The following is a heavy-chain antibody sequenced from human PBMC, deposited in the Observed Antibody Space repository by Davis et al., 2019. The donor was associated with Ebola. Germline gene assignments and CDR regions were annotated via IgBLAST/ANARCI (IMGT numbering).Heavy chain of an antibody. V-gene: IGHV4-59*08. Sequence: GSLRLSCTVSGGSISGYYWSWIRQPPGKALEWIGYIYYSGRTNYNSSLKSRVAISVDTSKNQFSLMVNSVTAADTAVYYCARHMVESNTFYDYWGQGTLVTVSS. D-gene: IGHD2-8*01. CDR3: ARHMVESNTFYDY. CDR1: GGSISGYY. CDR2: IYYSGRT. J-gene: IGHJ4*02.